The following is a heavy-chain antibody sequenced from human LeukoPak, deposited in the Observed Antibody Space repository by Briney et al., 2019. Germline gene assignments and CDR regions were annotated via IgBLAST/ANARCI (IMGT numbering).Heavy chain of an antibody. CDR1: GGSFSGYY. CDR3: ARAVRLYDILTGYYEGNYYFDY. D-gene: IGHD3-9*01. CDR2: IYTSGST. V-gene: IGHV4-59*10. J-gene: IGHJ4*02. Sequence: RPSETLSLTCAVYGGSFSGYYWSWIRQPAGKGLEWIGRIYTSGSTNYNPSLKSRVTMSVDTSKNQFSLKLSSVTAADTAVYYCARAVRLYDILTGYYEGNYYFDYWGQGTLVTVSS.